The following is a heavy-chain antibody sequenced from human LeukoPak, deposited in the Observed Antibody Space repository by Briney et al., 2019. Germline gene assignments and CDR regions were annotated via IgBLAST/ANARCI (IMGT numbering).Heavy chain of an antibody. V-gene: IGHV6-1*01. J-gene: IGHJ6*02. Sequence: SQTLSLTCAISWDSVSSNFAAWNWIRQSPSRGLEWLGLTYYRSKWYNDYAVSVKSRITINADTSKNQLSLQLNSVTPEDTAVYYCARGGKVAGDYYYYGMGVWGQGTTVTVSS. D-gene: IGHD1-14*01. CDR1: WDSVSSNFAA. CDR3: ARGGKVAGDYYYYGMGV. CDR2: TYYRSKWYN.